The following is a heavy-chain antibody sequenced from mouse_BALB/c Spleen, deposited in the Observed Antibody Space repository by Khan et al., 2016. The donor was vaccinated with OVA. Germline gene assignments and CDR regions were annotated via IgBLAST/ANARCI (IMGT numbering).Heavy chain of an antibody. CDR3: AREEALYYFDY. CDR1: GYIFTSYW. V-gene: IGHV1-76*01. D-gene: IGHD3-2*02. CDR2: IYPGTDNT. Sequence: QVQLKESGAELVRPGPSVKLSCKTSGYIFTSYWIHWVKQRSGQGLEWIARIYPGTDNTYYSEKFQDKATLTADTSSSTSYLQLSNLKSDDSAVFFCAREEALYYFDYWGQGTTLTVSS. J-gene: IGHJ2*01.